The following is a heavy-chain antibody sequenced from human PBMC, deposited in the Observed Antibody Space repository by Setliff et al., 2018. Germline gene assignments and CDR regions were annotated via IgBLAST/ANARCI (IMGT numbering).Heavy chain of an antibody. CDR3: AGSVDYYDRSGYPYAMDV. CDR2: ISVYNGNT. CDR1: GYTFTRNG. Sequence: ASVKVSCKASGYTFTRNGINWVRQAPGQGLEWMGWISVYNGNTHYAQKFQGRFTMTTDISTTTAYMDLRSLRSDDTAVYYCAGSVDYYDRSGYPYAMDVWGQGTTVTVSS. V-gene: IGHV1-18*01. J-gene: IGHJ6*02. D-gene: IGHD3-22*01.